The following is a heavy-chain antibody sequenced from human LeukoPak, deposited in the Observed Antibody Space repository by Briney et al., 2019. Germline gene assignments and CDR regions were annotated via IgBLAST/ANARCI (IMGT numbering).Heavy chain of an antibody. V-gene: IGHV4-34*01. CDR1: GGSFSGYY. D-gene: IGHD1-26*01. Sequence: PSETLSLTCAVYGGSFSGYYWSWIRQPPGKGLEWIGEINHSGSTNYNPSLKSRVTISVDTSKNQFSLKLSSVTAADTAVYYCARGEVLLVGATPRRNWFDPWGQGTLVTVSS. CDR2: INHSGST. CDR3: ARGEVLLVGATPRRNWFDP. J-gene: IGHJ5*02.